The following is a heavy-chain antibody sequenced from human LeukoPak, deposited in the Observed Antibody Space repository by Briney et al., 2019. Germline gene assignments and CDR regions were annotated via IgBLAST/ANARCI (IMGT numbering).Heavy chain of an antibody. D-gene: IGHD3-22*01. CDR3: ARDRGSNYYDSSGYSGY. J-gene: IGHJ4*02. Sequence: TGGSLRLSCAASGFTVSSNYMNWVRQAPGKGLEWVSAISGSGGSTYYADSVKGRFTISRDNSKNTLYLQMNSLRAEDTAVYYCARDRGSNYYDSSGYSGYWGQGTLVTVSS. V-gene: IGHV3-23*01. CDR2: ISGSGGST. CDR1: GFTVSSNY.